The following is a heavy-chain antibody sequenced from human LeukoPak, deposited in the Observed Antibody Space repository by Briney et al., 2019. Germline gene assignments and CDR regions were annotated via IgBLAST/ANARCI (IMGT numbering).Heavy chain of an antibody. J-gene: IGHJ5*02. Sequence: ASVKVSCKASGGTFSSYAISWVRQAPGQGLEWMGGIIPIFGTANYAQKFQSRVTITTDESTSTAYMELSSLRSEDTAVYYCAYDFWSGWYNWFDPWGQGTLVTVSS. D-gene: IGHD3-3*01. CDR1: GGTFSSYA. V-gene: IGHV1-69*05. CDR2: IIPIFGTA. CDR3: AYDFWSGWYNWFDP.